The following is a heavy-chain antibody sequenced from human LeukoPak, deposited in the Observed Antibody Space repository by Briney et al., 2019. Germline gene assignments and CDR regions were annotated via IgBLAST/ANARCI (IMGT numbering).Heavy chain of an antibody. J-gene: IGHJ6*03. CDR2: INPSGGST. V-gene: IGHV1-46*01. D-gene: IGHD2-8*01. CDR1: GYTFTGYY. CDR3: ARGGLRVMVYRLYYMDV. Sequence: ASVKVSCKASGYTFTGYYLHWVRQAPGQGLEWMGIINPSGGSTSYAQKFQGRVTMTRDMSTSTAYMELRSLRSDDTAVYYCARGGLRVMVYRLYYMDVWGKGTTVTVSS.